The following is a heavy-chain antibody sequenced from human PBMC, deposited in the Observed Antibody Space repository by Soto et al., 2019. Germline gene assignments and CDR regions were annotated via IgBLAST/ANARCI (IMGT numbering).Heavy chain of an antibody. V-gene: IGHV1-69*01. CDR3: AGVWSGDLHHFDF. J-gene: IGHJ4*02. CDR1: GGTFSSYA. Sequence: QVQLVQSGAEVKKPGSSVKVSCKASGGTFSSYAISWVRQAPGQGLEWMGGIIPIFGAANYAQKFQGRVTITADESTSHAYMELGSLRSEDTAVYYCAGVWSGDLHHFDFWGQGTLVTVSS. CDR2: IIPIFGAA. D-gene: IGHD4-17*01.